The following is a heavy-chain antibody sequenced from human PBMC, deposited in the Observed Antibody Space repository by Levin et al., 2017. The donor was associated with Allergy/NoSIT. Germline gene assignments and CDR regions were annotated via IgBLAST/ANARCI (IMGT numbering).Heavy chain of an antibody. V-gene: IGHV4-38-2*02. J-gene: IGHJ4*02. CDR2: IYHSGST. D-gene: IGHD1-7*01. CDR1: GYSISSGYY. CDR3: ARDYLELHTFDC. Sequence: SETLSLTCAVSGYSISSGYYWGWIRQPPGKGLEWIGSIYHSGSTYYNPSLKSRVTISVDTSKNQFSLKLSSVTAADTAVYYCARDYLELHTFDCWGQGTLVTVSS.